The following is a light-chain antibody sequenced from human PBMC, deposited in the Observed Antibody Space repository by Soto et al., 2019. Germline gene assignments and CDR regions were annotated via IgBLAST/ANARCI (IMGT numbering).Light chain of an antibody. J-gene: IGKJ3*01. CDR2: GAS. CDR3: QQANKFPRD. CDR1: QDIRGW. V-gene: IGKV1-12*01. Sequence: DIQMTQSPPSVSASLGDRVTIICRASQDIRGWLAWYQKKPGKGPKLLIHGASNLQSGVPSRFSGSGSGTEITLTINNLQAEDFATYFCQQANKFPRDFGPGTTVEIK.